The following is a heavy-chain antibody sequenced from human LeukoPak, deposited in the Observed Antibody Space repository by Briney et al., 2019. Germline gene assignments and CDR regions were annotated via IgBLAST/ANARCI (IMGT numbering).Heavy chain of an antibody. CDR3: ALNVGVTVVDTLDY. CDR2: ITRNGGTL. V-gene: IGHV3-9*01. J-gene: IGHJ4*02. Sequence: PGGSLRLSCAAAGVTFHECDFHWVRQTPGRGLEWVSGITRNGGTLGYADSVKGRFTISRDNAKNSLYLHMNSLRPDDTALYYCALNVGVTVVDTLDYWGQGTLVTVSS. D-gene: IGHD2-2*01. CDR1: GVTFHECD.